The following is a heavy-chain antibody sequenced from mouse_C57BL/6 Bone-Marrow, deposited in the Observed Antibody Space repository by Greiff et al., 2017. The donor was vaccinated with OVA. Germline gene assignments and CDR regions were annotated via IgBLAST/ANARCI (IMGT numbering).Heavy chain of an antibody. J-gene: IGHJ3*01. CDR2: IHPNSGST. CDR1: GYTFTSYW. D-gene: IGHD1-1*01. V-gene: IGHV1-64*01. CDR3: ARSCYYSDSSIAY. Sequence: VQLQQPGAELVKPGASVKLSCKASGYTFTSYWMHWVKQRPGQGLEWIGMIHPNSGSTNYNEKFKSKATLTVDKSSSTAYMQLSSLTSEDSAVYYGARSCYYSDSSIAYWGQGTMVTVSA.